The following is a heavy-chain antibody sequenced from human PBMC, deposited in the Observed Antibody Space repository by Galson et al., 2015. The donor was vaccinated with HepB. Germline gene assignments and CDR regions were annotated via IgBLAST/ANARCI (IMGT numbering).Heavy chain of an antibody. CDR2: ISSSGGFI. CDR3: ARGAIFGVVTNFYYYGMDV. V-gene: IGHV3-21*01. D-gene: IGHD3-3*01. CDR1: GFTFSRYT. J-gene: IGHJ6*02. Sequence: SLRLSCAASGFTFSRYTIYWFRQAPGKGLEWVSSISSSGGFIQYADSLRGRFTISRDNAKDSLSLQMNSLRVEDKGVYYCARGAIFGVVTNFYYYGMDVWGQGTTVTVSS.